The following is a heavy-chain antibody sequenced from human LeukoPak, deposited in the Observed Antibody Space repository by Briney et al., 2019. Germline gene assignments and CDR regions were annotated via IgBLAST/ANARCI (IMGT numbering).Heavy chain of an antibody. CDR1: GFTFSSYA. V-gene: IGHV3-23*01. D-gene: IGHD1-26*01. CDR3: AKVVGPTPYFFDY. Sequence: GGSLRLSCAASGFTFSSYAMRWVRQAPGKGLECVSDISNSGGSTYYADSVRGRFTISRDNSKNTLYLQMNRLRAEDTALYYCAKVVGPTPYFFDYWGQGTLVTVSS. CDR2: ISNSGGST. J-gene: IGHJ4*02.